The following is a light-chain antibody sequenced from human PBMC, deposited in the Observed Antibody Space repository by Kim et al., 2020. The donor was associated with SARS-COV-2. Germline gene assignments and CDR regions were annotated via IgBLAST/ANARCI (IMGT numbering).Light chain of an antibody. Sequence: SSELTQPPSVSVAPGKTARITCGGNNIESRTVHWYQQKPGQAPVLVIYYDDDRPSGIPERFSGSTSGNTATLTISRVEAGDEADYYCQVWDSSSDHPFGGGTQLTVL. J-gene: IGLJ2*01. CDR1: NIESRT. V-gene: IGLV3-21*04. CDR3: QVWDSSSDHP. CDR2: YDD.